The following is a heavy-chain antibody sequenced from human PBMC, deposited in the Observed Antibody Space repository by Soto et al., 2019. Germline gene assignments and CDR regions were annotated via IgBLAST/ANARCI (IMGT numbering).Heavy chain of an antibody. CDR3: AMEVRRSNQFDH. Sequence: GASVKVSCKVSGYTLTELSIHWVRQAPGEGLEWMGGFDLENGETIYAQRFQGRVTMTEESSADTPYMELSSLRSEDTAVYYCAMEVRRSNQFDHWGQGTMVTASS. D-gene: IGHD3-10*01. CDR1: GYTLTELS. J-gene: IGHJ4*02. CDR2: FDLENGET. V-gene: IGHV1-24*01.